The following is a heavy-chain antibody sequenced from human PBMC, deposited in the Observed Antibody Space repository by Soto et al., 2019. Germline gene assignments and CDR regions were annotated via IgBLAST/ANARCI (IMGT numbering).Heavy chain of an antibody. V-gene: IGHV4-30-4*01. J-gene: IGHJ6*02. CDR1: GGSISSGDYY. CDR2: IYYSGST. D-gene: IGHD6-13*01. Sequence: QVQLQESGPGLVKPSQTLSLTCTVSGGSISSGDYYWSWIRQPPGKGLEWIGYIYYSGSTYYNPSLKSRVTISVDPSKNQFSLKLSSVTAADTAVYYCARDLVAAAGTSGMDVWGQGTTVTVSS. CDR3: ARDLVAAAGTSGMDV.